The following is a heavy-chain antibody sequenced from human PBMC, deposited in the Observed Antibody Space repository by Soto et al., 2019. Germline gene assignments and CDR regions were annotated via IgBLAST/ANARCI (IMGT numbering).Heavy chain of an antibody. V-gene: IGHV3-74*01. CDR3: ARVRSSYYTPPDGMDV. CDR2: INSDGSST. J-gene: IGHJ6*02. Sequence: PGGSLRLSCAASGSTFSSYWMHWVRQAPGKGLVWVSRINSDGSSTSYADSVKGRFTISRDNSKNTLYLQMNSLRAEDTAVYYCARVRSSYYTPPDGMDVWGQGTTVTVSS. D-gene: IGHD3-10*01. CDR1: GSTFSSYW.